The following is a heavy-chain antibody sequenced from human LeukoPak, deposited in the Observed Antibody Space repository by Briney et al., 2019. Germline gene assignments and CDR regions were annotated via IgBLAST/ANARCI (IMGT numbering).Heavy chain of an antibody. J-gene: IGHJ3*02. CDR2: ISSSSGTI. D-gene: IGHD3-10*01. V-gene: IGHV3-48*01. CDR3: ARLAGIWFGEPDHDAFDT. CDR1: GFTLSSYS. Sequence: PGGSLRLSCAASGFTLSSYSMNWVRQAPGKGLEWVSYISSSSGTIYYADSVKGRFTISRDNAKNSLYLQMNSLRAEDTAVYYCARLAGIWFGEPDHDAFDTWGQGTMVTVSS.